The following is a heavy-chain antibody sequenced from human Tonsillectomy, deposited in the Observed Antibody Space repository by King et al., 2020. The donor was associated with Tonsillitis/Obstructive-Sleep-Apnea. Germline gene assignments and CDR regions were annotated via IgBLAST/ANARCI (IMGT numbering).Heavy chain of an antibody. CDR1: GYTLSELS. J-gene: IGHJ6*03. CDR3: ATAPSTSRRIDV. CDR2: FDPEDGET. V-gene: IGHV1-24*01. D-gene: IGHD2-2*01. Sequence: QLVQSGAEVKKPGASVKVSCKVSGYTLSELSMYWVRQAPGKGLEWMGGFDPEDGETIYAQKFQGRVTMTEDTSTDTAYMELSSLRSEDTAVYYCATAPSTSRRIDVWGKGTTVTVSS.